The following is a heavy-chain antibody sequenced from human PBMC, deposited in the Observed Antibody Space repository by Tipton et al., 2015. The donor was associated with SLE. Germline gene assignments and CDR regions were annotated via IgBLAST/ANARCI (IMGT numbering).Heavy chain of an antibody. V-gene: IGHV3-30*03. Sequence: SLRLSCAASGFTFNTYAVHWVRQAPGKGLEWVAIVSYDESNKQYGASVKGRFSISRDNSKDTLYLQMSSLRPEDTAVYYCARVGDDLFSYHFMDVWGKGATVTVSS. CDR3: ARVGDDLFSYHFMDV. J-gene: IGHJ6*03. CDR2: VSYDESNK. D-gene: IGHD2-21*01. CDR1: GFTFNTYA.